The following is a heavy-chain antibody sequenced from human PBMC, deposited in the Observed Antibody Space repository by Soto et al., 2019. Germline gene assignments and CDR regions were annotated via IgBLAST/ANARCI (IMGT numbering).Heavy chain of an antibody. CDR3: ALSKGYCTNGVCYFDY. CDR2: IYWDDDK. V-gene: IGHV2-5*02. J-gene: IGHJ4*02. Sequence: QITLKESGPTLVKPTQTLTLTCTFSGLSLSTSGVGVGWIRQPPGKALEWLALIYWDDDKRYTPSLRSRLTITKDTSKNQVVLTMTNMDPVDTATYYCALSKGYCTNGVCYFDYWGQGTLFTVSS. CDR1: GLSLSTSGVG. D-gene: IGHD2-8*01.